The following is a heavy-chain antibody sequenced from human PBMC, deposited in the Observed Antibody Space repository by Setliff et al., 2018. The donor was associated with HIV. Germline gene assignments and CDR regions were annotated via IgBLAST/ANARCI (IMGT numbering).Heavy chain of an antibody. CDR3: ARQPLYNDYDWRSYYFDY. J-gene: IGHJ4*02. CDR1: GGSISGHY. CDR2: IFYTGST. D-gene: IGHD5-12*01. V-gene: IGHV4-59*11. Sequence: TSETLSLTCTVSGGSISGHYWSWIRQPPGKGLEWIAYIFYTGSTNYNPSLQSRVSISMDASKNKFSLKVTSVTSADTAVYYCARQPLYNDYDWRSYYFDYWGQGSLVTVSS.